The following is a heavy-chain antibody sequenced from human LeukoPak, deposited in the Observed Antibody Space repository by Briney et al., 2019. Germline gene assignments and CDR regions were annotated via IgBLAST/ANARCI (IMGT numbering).Heavy chain of an antibody. D-gene: IGHD3-3*01. CDR2: IKQDGSEK. J-gene: IGHJ4*02. Sequence: GSLSLSCAASGFTFSNYWMTWVRQAPGKGLEWVGNIKQDGSEKYYVDSVKGRFTISRDNAKNSLYLQMNSLRAEDTAVYYCARDFRFLDDYWGQGTLVTVSS. CDR1: GFTFSNYW. CDR3: ARDFRFLDDY. V-gene: IGHV3-7*01.